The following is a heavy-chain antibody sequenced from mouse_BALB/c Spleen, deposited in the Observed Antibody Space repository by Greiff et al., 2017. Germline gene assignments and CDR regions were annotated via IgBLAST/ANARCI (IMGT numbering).Heavy chain of an antibody. J-gene: IGHJ4*01. CDR3: ARPWRRYYAMDY. V-gene: IGHV2-2*02. CDR1: GFSLTSYG. Sequence: VHLVESGPGLVQPSQSLSITCTVSGFSLTSYGVHWVRQSPGKGLEWLGVIWSGGSTDYNAAFISRLSISKDNSKSQVFFKMNSLQANDTAIYFWARPWRRYYAMDYWGPGTSVTGSS. CDR2: IWSGGST.